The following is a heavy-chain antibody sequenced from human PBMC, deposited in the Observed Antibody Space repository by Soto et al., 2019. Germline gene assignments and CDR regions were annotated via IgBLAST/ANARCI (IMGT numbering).Heavy chain of an antibody. CDR1: GFTFDDYA. V-gene: IGHV3-9*01. CDR3: AKDIVDGSGYYDSPDY. D-gene: IGHD3-9*01. CDR2: ISWNSGSI. Sequence: EVQLVESGGGLVQPGRSLRLSCAASGFTFDDYAMHWVRQAPGKGLEWVSGISWNSGSIGYADSVKGRFTISRDNAKNSLYLQMNSLRAEDTALYYCAKDIVDGSGYYDSPDYWGQGTLVTVSS. J-gene: IGHJ4*02.